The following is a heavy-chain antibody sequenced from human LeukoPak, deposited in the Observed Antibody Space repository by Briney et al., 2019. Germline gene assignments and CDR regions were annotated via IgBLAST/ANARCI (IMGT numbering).Heavy chain of an antibody. CDR3: AKSSLWFGELSSWGPCDI. D-gene: IGHD3-10*01. V-gene: IGHV3-30*18. CDR2: ISDDGNKT. J-gene: IGHJ3*02. CDR1: GFTFSSYG. Sequence: QAGGSLRLSCAASGFTFSSYGMHWVRQAPGKGLEWVAVISDDGNKTYYADSVKGRFIISRGNSKNTLYLQMNSLRAEDTAVYYCAKSSLWFGELSSWGPCDIWGPGTMVTVSS.